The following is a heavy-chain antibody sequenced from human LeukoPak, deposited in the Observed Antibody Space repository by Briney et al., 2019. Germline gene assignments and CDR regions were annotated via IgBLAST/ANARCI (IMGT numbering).Heavy chain of an antibody. CDR2: IRSSSSTI. CDR3: ARDYYGSGSYYNLGVY. J-gene: IGHJ4*02. D-gene: IGHD3-10*01. Sequence: GGSLRLSCAASGFTFSSYSMNWVRQAPGKGLEWVSYIRSSSSTIYYADSVKGRFTISRDNAKNSLYLQMNSLRAEDTAVYYCARDYYGSGSYYNLGVYWGQGTLVTVSS. CDR1: GFTFSSYS. V-gene: IGHV3-48*04.